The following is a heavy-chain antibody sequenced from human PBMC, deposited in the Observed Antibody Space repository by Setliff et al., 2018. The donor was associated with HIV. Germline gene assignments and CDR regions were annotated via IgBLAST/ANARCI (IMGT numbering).Heavy chain of an antibody. CDR1: GFTFSTYS. Sequence: PGGSLRLSGAASGFTFSTYSMNWVRQAPGKGLEWVSYISSSGSTTYYADSVKGRFTISRDNAKNSLSLQMDSLRAEDTAVYYCARDWEVVAVTAHMDVWGKGTTVTVSS. CDR3: ARDWEVVAVTAHMDV. J-gene: IGHJ6*03. V-gene: IGHV3-48*01. CDR2: ISSSGSTT. D-gene: IGHD2-15*01.